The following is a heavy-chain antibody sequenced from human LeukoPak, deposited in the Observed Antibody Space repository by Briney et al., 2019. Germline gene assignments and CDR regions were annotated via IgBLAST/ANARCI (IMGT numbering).Heavy chain of an antibody. CDR2: ISSSSSTI. J-gene: IGHJ2*01. CDR3: ARDPDYGDTYWYFDL. Sequence: GGSLRLSCAASGFTFSSYSMNWVRQAPGKGLEWVSYISSSSSTIYYADSVKGRFTISRDNAKNSLYLQMNSLRAEDTAVYYCARDPDYGDTYWYFDLWGRGTLVTVSS. CDR1: GFTFSSYS. D-gene: IGHD4-17*01. V-gene: IGHV3-48*04.